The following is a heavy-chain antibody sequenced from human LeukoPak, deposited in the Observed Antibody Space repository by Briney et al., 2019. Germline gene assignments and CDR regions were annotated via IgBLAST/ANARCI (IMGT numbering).Heavy chain of an antibody. D-gene: IGHD3-22*01. Sequence: ASVKVSCKASGYTFTGYYMRWVRQAPGQGLEWVGWINPNSGGTNYAQKFQGWVTMTRDTSISTAYMELRRLRSDDTAVYYCARTYYYDSSGANDAFDIWGQGTMVTVSS. V-gene: IGHV1-2*04. CDR1: GYTFTGYY. J-gene: IGHJ3*02. CDR2: INPNSGGT. CDR3: ARTYYYDSSGANDAFDI.